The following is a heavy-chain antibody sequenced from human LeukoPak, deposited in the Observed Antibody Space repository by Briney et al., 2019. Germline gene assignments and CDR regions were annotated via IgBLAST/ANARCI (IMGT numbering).Heavy chain of an antibody. D-gene: IGHD2-2*01. CDR1: GFTFSSYW. CDR2: IKQDGSEK. Sequence: GGSLRLSCAASGFTFSSYWMSWVRQAPGKGLEWVANIKQDGSEKYYVDSVKGRFTISRDNAKNSLYLQMNSLRAEDTAVYYCARDLSEKNIVVVPAATTRLSTFDYWGQGTLVTVSS. CDR3: ARDLSEKNIVVVPAATTRLSTFDY. V-gene: IGHV3-7*01. J-gene: IGHJ4*02.